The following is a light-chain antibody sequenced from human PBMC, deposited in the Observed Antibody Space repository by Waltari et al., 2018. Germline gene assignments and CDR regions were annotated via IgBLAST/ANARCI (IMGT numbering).Light chain of an antibody. J-gene: IGKJ1*01. CDR2: LGS. V-gene: IGKV2-28*01. CDR3: MQALQTPWT. Sequence: DIVMTQSPLSLPVTPGEPASISCRSSQSHLHSNGYNYLDWYLQKPGQSPQLLIYLGSNRASGVPDRFSGSGSGTDFTLKISRVEAEDVGVYYCMQALQTPWTFGQGTKVEIK. CDR1: QSHLHSNGYNY.